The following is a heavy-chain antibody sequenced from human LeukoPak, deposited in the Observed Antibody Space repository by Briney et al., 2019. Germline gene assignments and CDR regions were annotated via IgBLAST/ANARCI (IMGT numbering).Heavy chain of an antibody. D-gene: IGHD3-3*01. CDR1: GYTFTSYD. CDR3: ARGPHAIFGVLV. J-gene: IGHJ4*02. Sequence: ASVKVSRKASGYTFTSYDINWVRQATGQGLEWMGWMNPNSGNTGYAQKFQGRVTMTRNTSISTAYMELSSLRSEDTAVYYCARGPHAIFGVLVWGQGTLVTVSS. V-gene: IGHV1-8*01. CDR2: MNPNSGNT.